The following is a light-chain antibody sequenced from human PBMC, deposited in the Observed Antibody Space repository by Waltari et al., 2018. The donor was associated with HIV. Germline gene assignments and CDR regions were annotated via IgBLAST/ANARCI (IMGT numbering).Light chain of an antibody. Sequence: DIQMTQSPSSLSASVGDSVTITCRAGQNIANYLNWYQQQPGKAPQLLIYAESNLQRGVAPRFSGSGSGTDFTLSISPLHPEDFATYYCQQSYTTPFTFGGGTRVDI. CDR2: AES. J-gene: IGKJ4*01. CDR3: QQSYTTPFT. CDR1: QNIANY. V-gene: IGKV1-39*01.